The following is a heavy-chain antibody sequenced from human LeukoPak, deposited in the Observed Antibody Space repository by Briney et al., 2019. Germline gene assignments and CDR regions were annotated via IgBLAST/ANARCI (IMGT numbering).Heavy chain of an antibody. CDR1: GFTFSSYA. CDR2: ISGSGANT. J-gene: IGHJ4*02. Sequence: GGSLRLSCAASGFTFSSYAMSWVRQAPGKGLEWVSVISGSGANTCYADSVKGRFTISRDNSKNTLYLQMNSLRAEDTAVFLCAKSLTTVKRGNFDSWGQGTLVTVSS. V-gene: IGHV3-23*01. CDR3: AKSLTTVKRGNFDS. D-gene: IGHD4-17*01.